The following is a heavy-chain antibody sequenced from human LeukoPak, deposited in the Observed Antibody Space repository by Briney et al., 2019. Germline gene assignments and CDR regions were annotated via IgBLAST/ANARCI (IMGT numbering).Heavy chain of an antibody. V-gene: IGHV3-64*03. J-gene: IGHJ4*02. Sequence: GGSLRLSCAVSGFTFSSYWMHWVRQAPGKGLEYVSSIGTNGISTYYADSVQDRFTISRDNSKNTLYLQMSSLRPEDTAVYYCVRGQEVIYTPTFDYWGRGAVVTVSS. CDR1: GFTFSSYW. CDR3: VRGQEVIYTPTFDY. D-gene: IGHD3-16*01. CDR2: IGTNGIST.